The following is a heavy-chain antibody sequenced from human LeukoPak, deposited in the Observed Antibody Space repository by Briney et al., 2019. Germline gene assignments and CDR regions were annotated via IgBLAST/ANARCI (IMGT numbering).Heavy chain of an antibody. Sequence: GSVKVTCKASGYTFTSHDINWVRQATGQGLEWMGWMNPNSGNTGYAQKFQGRVTITRDTSISTAYMELSSLRSEDTAVYYCARGLGDLATNWFDPWGPGNLVTVSS. CDR1: GYTFTSHD. V-gene: IGHV1-8*03. CDR2: MNPNSGNT. D-gene: IGHD3-16*01. CDR3: ARGLGDLATNWFDP. J-gene: IGHJ5*02.